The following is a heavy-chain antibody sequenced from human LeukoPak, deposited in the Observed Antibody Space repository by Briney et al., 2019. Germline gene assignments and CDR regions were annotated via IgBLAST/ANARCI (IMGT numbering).Heavy chain of an antibody. CDR1: GGSISSSSYY. D-gene: IGHD3-16*01. V-gene: IGHV4-39*01. Sequence: TSSETLSLTCTVSGGSISSSSYYWGWIRQPPGKGLEWIGSIYYSGSTYYNPSLKSRVTISVDTSKNQFSLTLTSVTAADTAVYFCARHGGHYFDRWGQGTLVTVSS. J-gene: IGHJ4*02. CDR3: ARHGGHYFDR. CDR2: IYYSGST.